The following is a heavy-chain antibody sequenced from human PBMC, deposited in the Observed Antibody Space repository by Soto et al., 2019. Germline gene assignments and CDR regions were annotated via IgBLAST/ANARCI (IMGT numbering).Heavy chain of an antibody. CDR1: GYSFINYY. J-gene: IGHJ4*02. CDR3: ARPPGYISDWYYFDL. CDR2: ISPKSGGT. D-gene: IGHD3-9*01. V-gene: IGHV1-2*02. Sequence: QVQLVQSGAEVKKPGASVKISCEASGYSFINYYMHWVRQAPGQGFEWMGRISPKSGGTNYAQKFQGRVSLTWDTSPNTAYMELSSLMSEDTAVHYCARPPGYISDWYYFDLWGQGTQVTVSS.